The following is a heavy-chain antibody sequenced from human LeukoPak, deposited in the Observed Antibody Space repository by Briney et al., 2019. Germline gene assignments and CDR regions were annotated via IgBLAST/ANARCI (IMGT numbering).Heavy chain of an antibody. CDR3: ARDLGPRNPHYFDY. CDR2: INHSGST. J-gene: IGHJ4*02. D-gene: IGHD1-14*01. V-gene: IGHV4-34*01. Sequence: PSETLSLTCAVYGGSFSGYYWSWIRQPPGKGLEWIGEINHSGSTNYNPSLKSRVTISVDTSKNQFSLKLSSVTAADTAVYYCARDLGPRNPHYFDYWGQGTLVTVSS. CDR1: GGSFSGYY.